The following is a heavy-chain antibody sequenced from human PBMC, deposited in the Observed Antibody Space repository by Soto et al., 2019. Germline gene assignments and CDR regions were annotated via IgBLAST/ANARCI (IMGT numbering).Heavy chain of an antibody. CDR1: GYTFTNND. CDR2: MNPGSGDT. V-gene: IGHV1-8*02. J-gene: IGHJ5*02. Sequence: ASVKVSCKASGYTFTNNDVSWVRQATGQGLERMGWMNPGSGDTGYAQKFQGRVTMTRDISIATAYMELNSLTSEDTAIYYCARMESFGSLNWFDPWGQGTLVTV. D-gene: IGHD5-18*01. CDR3: ARMESFGSLNWFDP.